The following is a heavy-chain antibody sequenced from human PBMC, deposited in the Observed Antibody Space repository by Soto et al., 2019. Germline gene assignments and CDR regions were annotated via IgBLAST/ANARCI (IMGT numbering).Heavy chain of an antibody. Sequence: SVKVSCKASGYTFTYRYLHWVRQAPGQALEWMGWITPFNGNTNYAQKFQDRVTITRDRSMSTAYMGLSSLRSEDTAMYYCARSKRSDAFDIWGQGTMVTVSS. CDR3: ARSKRSDAFDI. D-gene: IGHD4-17*01. CDR2: ITPFNGNT. V-gene: IGHV1-45*02. CDR1: GYTFTYRY. J-gene: IGHJ3*02.